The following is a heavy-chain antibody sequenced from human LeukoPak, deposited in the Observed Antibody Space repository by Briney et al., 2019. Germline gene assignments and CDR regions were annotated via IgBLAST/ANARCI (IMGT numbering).Heavy chain of an antibody. CDR3: AKDPYCTGSSCYPDY. J-gene: IGHJ4*02. D-gene: IGHD2-15*01. CDR1: GFTFSTYT. V-gene: IGHV3-23*01. Sequence: GGSLRLSCAASGFTFSTYTMSWVSQAPGKGLEWVSAVSHTGDNTYYADSVKGRFSISRDNSKNTLYLQMNSLRAEDTAVYYCAKDPYCTGSSCYPDYWGQGTLVTVSS. CDR2: VSHTGDNT.